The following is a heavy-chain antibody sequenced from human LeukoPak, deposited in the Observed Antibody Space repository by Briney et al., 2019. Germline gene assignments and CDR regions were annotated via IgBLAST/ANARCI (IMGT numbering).Heavy chain of an antibody. J-gene: IGHJ5*02. Sequence: ASVKVSCKASGYTFTDYHMHWVRQAPGPGFEWMGWINPQSGDTKYAQNLQGRVTMTRDTSISTAYMDLSSLRSDDTAVYYCARELQLDDCTRINCYQPMVDPWGQGTLVTVSS. D-gene: IGHD2-8*01. CDR2: INPQSGDT. CDR3: ARELQLDDCTRINCYQPMVDP. CDR1: GYTFTDYH. V-gene: IGHV1-2*02.